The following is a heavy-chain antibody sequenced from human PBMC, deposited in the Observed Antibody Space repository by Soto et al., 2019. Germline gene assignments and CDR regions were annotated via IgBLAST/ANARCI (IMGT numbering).Heavy chain of an antibody. CDR3: ARGSAPGHYYYYYGMDV. V-gene: IGHV4-31*11. D-gene: IGHD3-10*01. J-gene: IGHJ6*02. Sequence: PSETLSLTCAVSGDSISKSGYYWSWIRQNQGKALEWIGYIYYSGSTFYNPSLKSRVTISVDTSKNQFSLKLSSVTAADTAVYYCARGSAPGHYYYYYGMDVWGQGTTVTVSS. CDR2: IYYSGST. CDR1: GDSISKSGYY.